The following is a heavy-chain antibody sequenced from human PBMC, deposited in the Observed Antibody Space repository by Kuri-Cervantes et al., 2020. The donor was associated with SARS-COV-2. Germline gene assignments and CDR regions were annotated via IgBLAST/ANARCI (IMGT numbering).Heavy chain of an antibody. CDR1: GFTFSSFP. CDR3: VKDSRVYYFDY. D-gene: IGHD2/OR15-2a*01. Sequence: GESLKISCAASGFTFSSFPMSWVRQAPGKGLEWASGISGSGANTYYADSVKGWFTISRDNSKNTLYLRMNSLRAEDTAVYYCVKDSRVYYFDYWGQGTLVTVSS. V-gene: IGHV3-23*01. J-gene: IGHJ4*02. CDR2: ISGSGANT.